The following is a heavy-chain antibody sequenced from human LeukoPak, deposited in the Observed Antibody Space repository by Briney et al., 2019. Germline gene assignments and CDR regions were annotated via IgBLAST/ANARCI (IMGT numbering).Heavy chain of an antibody. CDR2: INPNSGGT. J-gene: IGHJ4*02. CDR1: GYTFTGYY. Sequence: ASVKVSCKASGYTFTGYYMHWVRQAPGQGLEWMGWINPNSGGTNYAQKFQGRVTMTRDTSISTAYMELNRLRSDDTAVCYCARDPYYYDSSGPQPFDYWGQGTLVTVSS. D-gene: IGHD3-22*01. V-gene: IGHV1-2*02. CDR3: ARDPYYYDSSGPQPFDY.